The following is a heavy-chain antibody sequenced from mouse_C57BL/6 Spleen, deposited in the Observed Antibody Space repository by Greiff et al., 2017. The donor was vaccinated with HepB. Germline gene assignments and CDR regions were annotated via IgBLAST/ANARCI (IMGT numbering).Heavy chain of an antibody. CDR1: GYAFSSYW. CDR2: IYPGDGDT. Sequence: QVQLQQSGAELVKPGASVKISCKAPGYAFSSYWMNWVKQRPGKGLEWIGQIYPGDGDTNYNGKFKGKATLTEDKSSSTHYMQLSSLNSEDSAVYFCAREYYGRYFDVWGPGTTVTVSS. J-gene: IGHJ1*01. CDR3: AREYYGRYFDV. D-gene: IGHD1-1*01. V-gene: IGHV1-80*01.